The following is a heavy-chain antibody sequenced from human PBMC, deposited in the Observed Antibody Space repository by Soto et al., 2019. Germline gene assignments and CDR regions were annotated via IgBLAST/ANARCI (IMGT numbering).Heavy chain of an antibody. Sequence: SEALSLTCAVYGGSFSGYYWSWIRQPPWQGLEWIGEINHSGSTNYNPSLKSRVTISVDTSKNQFSLKLSSVTAADTAVYYCARGSSPRRYYYDISGLRLKAIGAFDIWGQGTMVT. CDR3: ARGSSPRRYYYDISGLRLKAIGAFDI. V-gene: IGHV4-34*01. CDR2: INHSGST. J-gene: IGHJ3*02. D-gene: IGHD3-22*01. CDR1: GGSFSGYY.